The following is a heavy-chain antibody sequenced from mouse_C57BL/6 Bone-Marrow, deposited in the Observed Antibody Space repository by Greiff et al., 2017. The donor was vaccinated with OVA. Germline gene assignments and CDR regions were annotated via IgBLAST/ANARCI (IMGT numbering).Heavy chain of an antibody. CDR1: GFTFSDAW. CDR3: TRRIITTVVLDY. Sequence: EVKLVESGGGLVQPGGSMKLSCAASGFTFSDAWMDWVRQSPEKGLEWVAEIRNKANNHATYYAESVKGRFTISRDDSKSSVYLQMNSLRAEDTGIYYCTRRIITTVVLDYWGQGTTLTVSS. J-gene: IGHJ2*01. D-gene: IGHD1-1*01. V-gene: IGHV6-6*01. CDR2: IRNKANNHAT.